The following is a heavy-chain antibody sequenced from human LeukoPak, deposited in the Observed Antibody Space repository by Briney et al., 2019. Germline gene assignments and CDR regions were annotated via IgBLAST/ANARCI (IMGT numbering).Heavy chain of an antibody. Sequence: PGGSLRLSCAASGFIFSSYSMHWVRQAPGKGLEWVSSISSGSSYIFYADSVKGRFTISRDNSKNTLYLQMNSLRAEDTAVYYCAKDGSGSYYNVLNWFDPWGQGTLVTVSS. V-gene: IGHV3-21*04. CDR1: GFIFSSYS. D-gene: IGHD3-10*01. J-gene: IGHJ5*02. CDR3: AKDGSGSYYNVLNWFDP. CDR2: ISSGSSYI.